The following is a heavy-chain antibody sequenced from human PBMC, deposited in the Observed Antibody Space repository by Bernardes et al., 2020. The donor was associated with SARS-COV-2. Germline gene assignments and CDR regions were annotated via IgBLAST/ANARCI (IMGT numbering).Heavy chain of an antibody. J-gene: IGHJ5*02. D-gene: IGHD6-13*01. CDR1: LFSLSHTGVG. CDR3: AHRRPSTWEGDWFDP. Sequence: SGHTLPNPTQPLSLTCPFSLFSLSHTGVGVGWIRQPPGKALEWLPLIYSVDDKRYSPSLKSRLSITKDTSKNQVVLTMTNVDPVDTATYYSAHRRPSTWEGDWFDPWGQGTLVSVSS. CDR2: IYSVDDK. V-gene: IGHV2-5*02.